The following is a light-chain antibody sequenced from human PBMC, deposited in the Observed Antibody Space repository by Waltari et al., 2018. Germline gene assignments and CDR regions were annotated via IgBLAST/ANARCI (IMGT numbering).Light chain of an antibody. CDR1: QTIGRS. Sequence: ETVLTQSPATLSVSTGDKATLACRTSQTIGRSIAWYQQTPGEAPRRVIYGASIRATGVPARFSGSGSETEVAITISSLQSEDFAVYYCQQYNNWPPGTFGQGTKVEI. CDR3: QQYNNWPPGT. V-gene: IGKV3-15*01. J-gene: IGKJ1*01. CDR2: GAS.